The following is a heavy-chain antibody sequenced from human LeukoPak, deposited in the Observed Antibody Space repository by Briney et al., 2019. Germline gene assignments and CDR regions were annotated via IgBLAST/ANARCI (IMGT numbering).Heavy chain of an antibody. J-gene: IGHJ5*02. CDR1: GGSISNYY. CDR2: IYHSGST. D-gene: IGHD6-13*01. CDR3: ARVRVAAAGTGWFDP. Sequence: SETLSLTCTASGGSISNYYWSWIRQPPGKGLEWIGSIYHSGSTYYNPSLKSRVTISVDTSKNQFSLKLSSVTAADTAVYYCARVRVAAAGTGWFDPWGQGTLVTVSS. V-gene: IGHV4-59*01.